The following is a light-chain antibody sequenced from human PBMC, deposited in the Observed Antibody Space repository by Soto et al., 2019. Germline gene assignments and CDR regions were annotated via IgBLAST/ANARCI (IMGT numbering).Light chain of an antibody. V-gene: IGKV3-15*01. CDR3: QQYDTWPLT. J-gene: IGKJ4*01. Sequence: VLTQSPATLSLSPGERATLSCRASLNVNSYLAWYQQKPGQAPRLLIYDASTRATVIPARFSGSVSGTEFTLTISSLQSEDFAVYYCQQYDTWPLTFGGGTKVDIK. CDR1: LNVNSY. CDR2: DAS.